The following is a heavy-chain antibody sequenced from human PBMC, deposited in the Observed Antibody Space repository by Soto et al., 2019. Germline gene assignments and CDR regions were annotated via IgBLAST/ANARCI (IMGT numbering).Heavy chain of an antibody. Sequence: ASVKVSCKASGYTFTLYAMHWVRQAPGHRLEWMGWITAANGNTKSSQKFQGRVTFTRDTSASTGYIELSTLNSADTAVYYCARDQRRDYDFWSGYSQGFDYWGQGTPVTVSS. CDR1: GYTFTLYA. J-gene: IGHJ4*02. V-gene: IGHV1-3*01. CDR2: ITAANGNT. D-gene: IGHD3-3*01. CDR3: ARDQRRDYDFWSGYSQGFDY.